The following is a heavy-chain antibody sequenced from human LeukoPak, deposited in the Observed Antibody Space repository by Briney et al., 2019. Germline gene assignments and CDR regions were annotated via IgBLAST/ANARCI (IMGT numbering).Heavy chain of an antibody. V-gene: IGHV3-23*01. Sequence: PGGSLRLSCAASGFTFSSYAMHWVRQAPGKGLEWVSAISGSGGSTYYADSVKGRFTISRDNSKNTLYLQMNSLRAEDTAVYYCAKDLRQYYYDSSGYYPYWGQGTLVTVSS. J-gene: IGHJ4*02. CDR1: GFTFSSYA. D-gene: IGHD3-22*01. CDR3: AKDLRQYYYDSSGYYPY. CDR2: ISGSGGST.